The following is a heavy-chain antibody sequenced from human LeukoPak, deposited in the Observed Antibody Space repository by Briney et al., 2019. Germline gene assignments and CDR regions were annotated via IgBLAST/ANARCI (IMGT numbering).Heavy chain of an antibody. D-gene: IGHD2-2*03. CDR3: ARDLGYCSFGFGLGNCNRKWFDP. CDR2: VSTYSGNT. V-gene: IGHV1-18*01. Sequence: GSSVKVSCKASGYTFTSSGISWVRRAHGQGLEWMGWVSTYSGNTHYAQKFQGRVTMSRDTSTHTAYMELKNLRPDDTAIYYCARDLGYCSFGFGLGNCNRKWFDPWGQGTLVSVSS. J-gene: IGHJ5*02. CDR1: GYTFTSSG.